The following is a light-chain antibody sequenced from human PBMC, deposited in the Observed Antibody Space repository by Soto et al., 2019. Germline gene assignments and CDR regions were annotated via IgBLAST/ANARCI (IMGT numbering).Light chain of an antibody. CDR1: QSVRPK. V-gene: IGKV3-11*01. Sequence: TLDLAPLKKANLSLMDIQSVRPKLARHQPKAGKAPRLIIYGASNRATGLPARFSGSGSGTDFTLNISRLESEDFAVHYSQQSGNWPPGIIFGEGTRLEI. CDR2: GAS. CDR3: QQSGNWPPGII. J-gene: IGKJ5*01.